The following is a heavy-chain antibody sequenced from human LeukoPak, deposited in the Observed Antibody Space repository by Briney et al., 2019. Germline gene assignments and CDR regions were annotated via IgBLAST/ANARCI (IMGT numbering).Heavy chain of an antibody. Sequence: ASVKVSCKASGYTFTGYYMHWVRQAPGQGLEWMGWINPNSGGTNYAQKFQGRVTMTRDTSISTAYMELSRLRSDDTAVYYCARERFPTYYYDSSGSAFDIWGQGTMVTVSS. CDR2: INPNSGGT. J-gene: IGHJ3*02. CDR3: ARERFPTYYYDSSGSAFDI. V-gene: IGHV1-2*02. CDR1: GYTFTGYY. D-gene: IGHD3-22*01.